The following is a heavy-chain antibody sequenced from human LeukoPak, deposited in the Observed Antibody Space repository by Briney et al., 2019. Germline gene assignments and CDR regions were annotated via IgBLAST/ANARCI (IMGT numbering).Heavy chain of an antibody. V-gene: IGHV3-23*01. CDR3: AKDLYYYDSSGYYPKFDY. J-gene: IGHJ4*02. D-gene: IGHD3-22*01. Sequence: GGSLRLSCAASGFTFSSYAMSWVRRAPGKGLEWVSAISGSGGSTYYADSVKGRFTISRDNSKNTLYLQMNSLRAEDTAVYYCAKDLYYYDSSGYYPKFDYWGQGTLVTVSS. CDR1: GFTFSSYA. CDR2: ISGSGGST.